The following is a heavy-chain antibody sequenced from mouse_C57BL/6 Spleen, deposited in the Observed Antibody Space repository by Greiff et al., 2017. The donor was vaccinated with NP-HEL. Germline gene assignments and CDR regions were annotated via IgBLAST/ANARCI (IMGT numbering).Heavy chain of an antibody. Sequence: EVMLVESGGGLVKPGGSLKLSCAASGFTFSSYAMSWVRQTPEQRLEWVATISDGGSYTYYPDNVQGRFTISRDNAKNNLYLQMSHLESEDTAMYCCAREGSNSWFAYWGQGTLVTVSA. CDR3: AREGSNSWFAY. D-gene: IGHD4-1*01. CDR2: ISDGGSYT. V-gene: IGHV5-4*01. J-gene: IGHJ3*01. CDR1: GFTFSSYA.